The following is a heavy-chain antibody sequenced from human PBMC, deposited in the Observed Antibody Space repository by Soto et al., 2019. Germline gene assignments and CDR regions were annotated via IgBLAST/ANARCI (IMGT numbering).Heavy chain of an antibody. J-gene: IGHJ6*03. V-gene: IGHV4-4*02. Sequence: PSKTLPLTCAVSSGPISSSNWWSWVRQPPGKGMGWIGEIYHIGSTNYNPSLKSRVTISVDKSKNQFSLKLSSVTAADTAVYYCARSAAPHYYYMDVWGKGTTVTVS. D-gene: IGHD6-25*01. CDR1: SGPISSSNW. CDR3: ARSAAPHYYYMDV. CDR2: IYHIGST.